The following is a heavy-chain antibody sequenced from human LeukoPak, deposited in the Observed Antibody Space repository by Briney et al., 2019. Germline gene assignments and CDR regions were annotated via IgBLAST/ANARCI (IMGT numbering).Heavy chain of an antibody. D-gene: IGHD3-10*01. V-gene: IGHV3-48*03. CDR2: ISSSGSTI. CDR3: ARPDYYCGAGSYGGDY. J-gene: IGHJ4*02. CDR1: GFTFSSYE. Sequence: GGSLRLSCAASGFTFSSYEMNWVRQAPGKGLEWVSYISSSGSTIYYADSVKGRFTISRDNAKNSLYLQMNSLRAEDTAVYYCARPDYYCGAGSYGGDYWGQGTLVTVSS.